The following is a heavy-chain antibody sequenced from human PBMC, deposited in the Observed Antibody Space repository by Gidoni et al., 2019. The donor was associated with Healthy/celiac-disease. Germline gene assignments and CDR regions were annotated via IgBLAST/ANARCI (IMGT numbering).Heavy chain of an antibody. CDR2: ISYDGSNK. J-gene: IGHJ4*02. CDR1: GFTFRSYA. Sequence: QVQLVESGGGVVQPGRSLRLSCAASGFTFRSYAMNWVRQAPGKGLEWVAVISYDGSNKYYADSVKGRFTISRDNSKNTLYLQMNSLRAEDTAVYYCARDGLWFGELLSYFDYWGQGTLVTVSS. CDR3: ARDGLWFGELLSYFDY. D-gene: IGHD3-10*01. V-gene: IGHV3-30-3*01.